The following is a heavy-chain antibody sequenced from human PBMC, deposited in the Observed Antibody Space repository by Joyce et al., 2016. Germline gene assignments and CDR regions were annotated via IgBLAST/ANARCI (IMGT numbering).Heavy chain of an antibody. J-gene: IGHJ4*02. CDR1: EFAFSSHA. Sequence: QVPLLESGGGVAQTGRSLRLSCAASEFAFSSHAMHWVRRAPGKGLGWVAVMSYAGSHQYYAGSVRGRFTISRDNSQNTLYLQMNSLRVEDTAVYYCTRSSRTGYTAGWPDFDYWGQGTLVTVSS. CDR2: MSYAGSHQ. CDR3: TRSSRTGYTAGWPDFDY. V-gene: IGHV3-30*03. D-gene: IGHD2-2*02.